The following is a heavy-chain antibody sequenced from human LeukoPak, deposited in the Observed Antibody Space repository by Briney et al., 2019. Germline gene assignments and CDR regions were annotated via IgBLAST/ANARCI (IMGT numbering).Heavy chain of an antibody. CDR1: GYTLTTYD. V-gene: IGHV1-69*13. D-gene: IGHD6-6*01. J-gene: IGHJ4*02. CDR2: IIAMFGTA. Sequence: SVKVSCKASGYTLTTYDINWVRQAPGQGLEWMGMIIAMFGTANYAQKFQGRVTITADESTSTAYMELNSLRSEDTAVYYCARDSSSSYYFDYWGQGTLVTVPS. CDR3: ARDSSSSYYFDY.